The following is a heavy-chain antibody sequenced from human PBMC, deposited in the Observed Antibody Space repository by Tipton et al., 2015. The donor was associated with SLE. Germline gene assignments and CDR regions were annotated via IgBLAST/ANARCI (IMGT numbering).Heavy chain of an antibody. D-gene: IGHD6-13*01. CDR2: ISSSSTI. CDR3: ARVTGIAAADYYFDY. Sequence: SLRLSCAASGFTFSSYSMNWVRQAPGKGLEWVSYISSSSTIYYADSVKGRFTISRDNAKNSLYLQMNSLRAEDTAVYYCARVTGIAAADYYFDYWGQGTLVTVSS. J-gene: IGHJ4*02. CDR1: GFTFSSYS. V-gene: IGHV3-48*01.